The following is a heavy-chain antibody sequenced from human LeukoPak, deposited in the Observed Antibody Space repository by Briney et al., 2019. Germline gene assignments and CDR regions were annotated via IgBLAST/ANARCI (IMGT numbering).Heavy chain of an antibody. CDR2: INPNSGGT. CDR1: GYTFTGYY. Sequence: ASVKVSCKAPGYTFTGYYMHWVRQAPGQGLEWMGWINPNSGGTNYAQKFQGRVTMTRDTSISTAYMELSRLSSDDTAVYYCARSRSIAAAGTHFDYWGQGTLVTVSS. CDR3: ARSRSIAAAGTHFDY. J-gene: IGHJ4*02. D-gene: IGHD6-13*01. V-gene: IGHV1-2*02.